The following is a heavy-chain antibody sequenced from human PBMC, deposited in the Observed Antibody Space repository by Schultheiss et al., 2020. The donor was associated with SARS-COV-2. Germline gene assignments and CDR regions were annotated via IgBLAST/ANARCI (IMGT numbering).Heavy chain of an antibody. CDR2: ISPHNGNT. J-gene: IGHJ5*02. V-gene: IGHV1-18*04. CDR1: GYTFSDYY. D-gene: IGHD2-2*01. Sequence: ASVKVSCKASGYTFSDYYIHWVRQAPGQGLEWMGWISPHNGNTKYAQELQGRVTMTTDTSTSTAYMELSRLRSDDTAVYYCARDIVVQFDPWGQGTLVTVSS. CDR3: ARDIVVQFDP.